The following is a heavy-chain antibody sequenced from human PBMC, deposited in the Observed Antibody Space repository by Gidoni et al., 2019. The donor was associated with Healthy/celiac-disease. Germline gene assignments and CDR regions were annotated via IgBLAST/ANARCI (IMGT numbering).Heavy chain of an antibody. Sequence: QVQLVESGGGVVQPGRSLRPSCAASGFTFSNYGMTGVRPAPGKGLAWVTVKWYDGRNKYYADSVKGRFTISRDKCKNTLYLKMNSLRVEETAVYYWARDEYIGAAGYDYWGQGTLVTVSS. CDR1: GFTFSNYG. CDR2: KWYDGRNK. D-gene: IGHD6-13*01. V-gene: IGHV3-33*01. J-gene: IGHJ4*02. CDR3: ARDEYIGAAGYDY.